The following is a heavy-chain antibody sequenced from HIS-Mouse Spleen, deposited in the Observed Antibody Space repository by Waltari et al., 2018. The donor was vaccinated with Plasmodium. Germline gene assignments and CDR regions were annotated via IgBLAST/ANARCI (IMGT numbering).Heavy chain of an antibody. V-gene: IGHV3-33*06. J-gene: IGHJ4*02. CDR1: GFTFSSYG. CDR2: IWYDGSNK. CDR3: AKDHSNYPDYFDY. Sequence: QVQLVESGGGVVQPGRSLRLSCAASGFTFSSYGLPWVRQAPGKGRGGVAVIWYDGSNKYYADSVKGRFTISRDNSKNTLYLQMNSLRAEDTAVYYCAKDHSNYPDYFDYWGQGTLVTVSS. D-gene: IGHD4-4*01.